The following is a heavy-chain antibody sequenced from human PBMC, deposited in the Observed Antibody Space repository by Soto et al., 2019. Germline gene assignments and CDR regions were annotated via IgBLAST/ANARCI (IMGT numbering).Heavy chain of an antibody. CDR1: GYTFSSYA. Sequence: GASVKVSCKASGYTFSSYAMQWVRQAPGQRLEWMGWINPSGGSTSYAQKFQGRVTMTRDTSTSTVYMELSSLRSEDTAVYYCARDGGDCYSQCSVGAFDIWGQGTMVTVSS. D-gene: IGHD2-21*02. CDR2: INPSGGST. V-gene: IGHV1-46*03. J-gene: IGHJ3*02. CDR3: ARDGGDCYSQCSVGAFDI.